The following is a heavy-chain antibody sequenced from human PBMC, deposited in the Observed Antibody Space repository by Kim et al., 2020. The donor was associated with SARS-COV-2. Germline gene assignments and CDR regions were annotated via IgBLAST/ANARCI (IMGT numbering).Heavy chain of an antibody. V-gene: IGHV4-4*02. CDR2: ST. Sequence: STNYNPTLKSRVTISVDKSKNQFSLKRSSVTAADTAVYYCARDNPQHSGPWGQGTLVTVSS. D-gene: IGHD6-19*01. J-gene: IGHJ5*02. CDR3: ARDNPQHSGP.